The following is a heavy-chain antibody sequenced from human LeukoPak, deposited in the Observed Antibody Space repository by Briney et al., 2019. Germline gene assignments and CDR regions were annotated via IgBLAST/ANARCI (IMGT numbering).Heavy chain of an antibody. CDR2: INQSGST. D-gene: IGHD3-10*01. CDR3: ARGLYYNSSGRYGMDV. J-gene: IGHJ6*01. Sequence: SETLSLTCAVYGGSFSGYYWSWIRQPPGKGLEWIGEINQSGSTTYNPSLKSRVTISVDTSKNQFSLKLSSVTAADTAVYYCARGLYYNSSGRYGMDVWGQGTTVTDSS. V-gene: IGHV4-34*01. CDR1: GGSFSGYY.